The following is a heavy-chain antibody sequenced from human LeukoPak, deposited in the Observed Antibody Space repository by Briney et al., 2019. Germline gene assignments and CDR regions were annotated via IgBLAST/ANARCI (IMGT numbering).Heavy chain of an antibody. CDR3: VRGGPGASDNWFDP. J-gene: IGHJ5*02. Sequence: PGGSLRLSCAASGFIFSDYGVYWVRQAPGKGLDWVSYISSGVSTTSYADSVKGRFTISRDNANDALYLQMDSLRVEDTAVYFCVRGGPGASDNWFDPWGQGNLVTVSS. CDR1: GFIFSDYG. CDR2: ISSGVSTT. V-gene: IGHV3-48*03. D-gene: IGHD1-26*01.